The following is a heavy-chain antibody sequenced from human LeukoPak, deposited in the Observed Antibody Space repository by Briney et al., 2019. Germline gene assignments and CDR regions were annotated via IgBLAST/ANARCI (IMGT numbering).Heavy chain of an antibody. CDR3: ATGYCSSTGCSKYYFDY. D-gene: IGHD2-2*01. CDR2: IKSKTDGGTT. Sequence: GGSLRLSCAASGFTFSNAWMNWVRQAPGKGLEWVGRIKSKTDGGTTDYAAPVKGRFTISRDDSENTLYLQMNSLKTEDTAVYYCATGYCSSTGCSKYYFDYWGQGTLVTVSS. V-gene: IGHV3-15*01. J-gene: IGHJ4*02. CDR1: GFTFSNAW.